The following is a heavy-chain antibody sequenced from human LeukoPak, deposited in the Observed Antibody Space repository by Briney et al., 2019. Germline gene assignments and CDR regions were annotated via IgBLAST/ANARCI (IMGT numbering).Heavy chain of an antibody. CDR2: IIPIFGTA. D-gene: IGHD3-22*01. CDR1: GGTFSSYA. Sequence: VKVSCKASGGTFSSYAISWVRQAPGQGLEWMGGIIPIFGTANYAQKFQGRVTITADESTSTAYMELSSLRSEDTAVYYCARDQTLLLYYDSSGYLDWFDPWGQGTLVTVSS. CDR3: ARDQTLLLYYDSSGYLDWFDP. V-gene: IGHV1-69*13. J-gene: IGHJ5*02.